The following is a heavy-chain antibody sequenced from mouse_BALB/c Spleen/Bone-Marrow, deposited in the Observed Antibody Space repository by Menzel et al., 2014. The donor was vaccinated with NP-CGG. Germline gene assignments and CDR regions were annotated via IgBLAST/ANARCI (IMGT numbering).Heavy chain of an antibody. CDR3: IRQYGNYYAIDY. J-gene: IGHJ4*01. V-gene: IGHV1S126*01. Sequence: VKLMESGAELVRPGASVKVSCKASGYTFTSYWINWVKQRPGQGLEWIGNIYPSDSYTNYNQNFKDKATLTVDKSSSTAYMQLSSPTSEDSAVYYCIRQYGNYYAIDYWGQGTSVTVSS. CDR2: IYPSDSYT. D-gene: IGHD2-10*02. CDR1: GYTFTSYW.